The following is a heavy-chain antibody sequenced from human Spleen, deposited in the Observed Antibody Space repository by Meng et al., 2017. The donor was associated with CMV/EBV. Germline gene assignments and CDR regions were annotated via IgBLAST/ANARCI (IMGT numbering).Heavy chain of an antibody. J-gene: IGHJ4*02. D-gene: IGHD6-6*01. CDR2: IKQDGSEK. CDR3: AKGRIAARPYDFDY. CDR1: GGSISNYY. V-gene: IGHV3-7*03. Sequence: ETLSLTCTVSGGSISNYYWSWIRQPPGKGLEWVANIKQDGSEKYYVDSVKGRFTISRDNAKNSLYLQMNSLRADDTAVYYCAKGRIAARPYDFDYWGQGTLVTVSS.